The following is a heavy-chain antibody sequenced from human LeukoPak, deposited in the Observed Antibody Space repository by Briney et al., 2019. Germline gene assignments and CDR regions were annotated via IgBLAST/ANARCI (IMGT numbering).Heavy chain of an antibody. D-gene: IGHD3-10*01. J-gene: IGHJ6*02. CDR3: AKVDYGSGSYYDNYYGMDV. Sequence: GGSLRLSCAASGFTFSSYAMSWVRQAPGKGLEWVSAISGSGGSTYYADSVKGRFTISRVNSKNTLYLQMNSLRAEDTAVYYCAKVDYGSGSYYDNYYGMDVWGQGTTVTVSS. V-gene: IGHV3-23*01. CDR1: GFTFSSYA. CDR2: ISGSGGST.